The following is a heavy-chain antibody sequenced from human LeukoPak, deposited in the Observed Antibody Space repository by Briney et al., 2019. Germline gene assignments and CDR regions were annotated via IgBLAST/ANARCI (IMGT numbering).Heavy chain of an antibody. D-gene: IGHD3-16*01. Sequence: SETLSLTCTVSDGSISTYFWSWIRQPPGKGLEWIGYIYYSGSTNYNPSLKSRVTISVDTSKNQFSLKLSSVTAADTAVYYCARTSPGLGYHFDYWGQGTLVTVSS. V-gene: IGHV4-59*01. J-gene: IGHJ4*02. CDR3: ARTSPGLGYHFDY. CDR2: IYYSGST. CDR1: DGSISTYF.